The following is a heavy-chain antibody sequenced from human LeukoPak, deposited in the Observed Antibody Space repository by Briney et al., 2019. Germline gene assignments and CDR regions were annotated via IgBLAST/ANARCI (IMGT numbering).Heavy chain of an antibody. CDR3: ARTEYSSSGIEDY. CDR1: GGSFSGYY. V-gene: IGHV4-34*01. D-gene: IGHD6-13*01. J-gene: IGHJ4*02. CDR2: INHSGST. Sequence: KPSETLSLTCAVYGGSFSGYYWSWIRQPPGKGLEWIGEINHSGSTNYNPSLKSRVTISVDTSKNQFSLKLSSVTAADTAVYYCARTEYSSSGIEDYWGQGTLVTVSS.